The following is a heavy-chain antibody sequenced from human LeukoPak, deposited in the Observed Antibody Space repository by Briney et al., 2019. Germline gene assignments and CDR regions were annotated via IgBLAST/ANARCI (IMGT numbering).Heavy chain of an antibody. CDR2: IIPILGIA. D-gene: IGHD1-26*01. CDR1: GGTFSSYA. CDR3: ARGSPRLYYFDY. Sequence: SVKVSCKASGGTFSSYAISWVRQAPGQGLEWMGRIIPILGIANYAQKFQGRVTITADKSASTAYMELSSLRSEDTAVYYCARGSPRLYYFDYWGQGTLVTVSS. V-gene: IGHV1-69*04. J-gene: IGHJ4*02.